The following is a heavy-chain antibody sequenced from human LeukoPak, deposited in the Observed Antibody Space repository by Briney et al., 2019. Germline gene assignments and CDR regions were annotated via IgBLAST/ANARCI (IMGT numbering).Heavy chain of an antibody. J-gene: IGHJ3*01. V-gene: IGHV1-46*01. CDR1: GYTFTNYC. D-gene: IGHD3-9*01. Sequence: ASVKVSCKASGYTFTNYCMHWVRQAPGQGLEWMGIINPSVGIPIYAQTFQGRPTMTTDTSTSTVYMELSTLRSDDTAVYFCAKDPRNILTGDYDAFDVWGQGTMVTVSS. CDR2: INPSVGIP. CDR3: AKDPRNILTGDYDAFDV.